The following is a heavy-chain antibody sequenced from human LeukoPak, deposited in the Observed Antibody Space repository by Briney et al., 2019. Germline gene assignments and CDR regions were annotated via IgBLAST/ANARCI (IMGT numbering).Heavy chain of an antibody. J-gene: IGHJ4*02. D-gene: IGHD3-10*01. CDR1: GYTFTSYG. CDR2: INPNSGGT. Sequence: ASVKVSCKASGYTFTSYGISWVRQAPGQGLEWMGWINPNSGGTNYAQKFQGRVTMTRDTSISTAYTELSRLRSDGTAVYYCARGDGSGKYYFDYWGQGTLVTVSS. V-gene: IGHV1-2*02. CDR3: ARGDGSGKYYFDY.